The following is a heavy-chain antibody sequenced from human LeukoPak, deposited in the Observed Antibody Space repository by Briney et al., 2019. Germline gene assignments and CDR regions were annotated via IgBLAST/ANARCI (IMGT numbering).Heavy chain of an antibody. CDR2: VNPNDGAR. J-gene: IGHJ4*02. V-gene: IGHV1-46*01. CDR3: ARGLYYYDRSTYDDFDY. CDR1: GYPFSTYW. Sequence: ASVKVCCKASGYPFSTYWLHWVRQAPGQGLEWMGFVNPNDGARIYAQKFQGRRTMTRDTPTNTGFMELSSMRSEDTAVYYGARGLYYYDRSTYDDFDYWGQGTLVTVSS. D-gene: IGHD3-22*01.